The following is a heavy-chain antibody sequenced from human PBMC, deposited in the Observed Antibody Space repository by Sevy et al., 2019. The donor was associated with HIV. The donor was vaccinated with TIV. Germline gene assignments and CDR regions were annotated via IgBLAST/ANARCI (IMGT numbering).Heavy chain of an antibody. J-gene: IGHJ3*02. CDR3: ATTSGSYRGDACDI. CDR1: GYTFTSYG. CDR2: ISAYNGNT. Sequence: ASVKVSCKASGYTFTSYGIRWVRQAPGQGLEWMGWISAYNGNTNYAQKLQGRVTMTTDTSTSTAYMELRSLRSDDTAVYYCATTSGSYRGDACDICGQGTIVTVSS. V-gene: IGHV1-18*01. D-gene: IGHD1-26*01.